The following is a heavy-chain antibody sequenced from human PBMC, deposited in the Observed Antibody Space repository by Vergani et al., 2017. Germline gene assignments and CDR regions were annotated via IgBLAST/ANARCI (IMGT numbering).Heavy chain of an antibody. V-gene: IGHV1-69*02. J-gene: IGHJ6*02. CDR1: GGTFSSYT. CDR3: ARRHLGWELPFTDYGMDV. D-gene: IGHD1-26*01. Sequence: QVQLVQSGAEVKKPGSSVKVSCKASGGTFSSYTISWVGQAPGQGLEWMGRIIPILGIANYAQKFQGRVTITADKSTSTAYMELSSLRSEDTAVYYCARRHLGWELPFTDYGMDVWGQGTTVTVSS. CDR2: IIPILGIA.